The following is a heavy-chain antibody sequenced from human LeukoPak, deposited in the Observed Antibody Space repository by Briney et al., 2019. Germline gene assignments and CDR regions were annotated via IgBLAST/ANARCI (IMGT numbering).Heavy chain of an antibody. J-gene: IGHJ5*02. CDR3: VRESPVAAVGRSWFDP. CDR2: VSGSGGNT. CDR1: GFTFSSYA. V-gene: IGHV3-23*01. Sequence: GGSLRLSCAASGFTFSSYAMSWVRQAPGEGLEWVSTVSGSGGNTYYADSVKGRFTISRDNTKNTLYLQMNSLRAEDTAVYYCVRESPVAAVGRSWFDPWGQGTLVTVSS. D-gene: IGHD6-13*01.